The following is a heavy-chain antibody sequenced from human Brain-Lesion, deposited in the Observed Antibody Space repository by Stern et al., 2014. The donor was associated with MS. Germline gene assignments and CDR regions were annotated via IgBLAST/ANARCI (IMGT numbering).Heavy chain of an antibody. CDR3: ARFPASRPHVFDS. CDR1: GGSISSSNW. CDR2: SDHSGST. D-gene: IGHD6-13*01. Sequence: QLQLQESGPGLVKPSGTLSLTCAVSGGSISSSNWWSLVRQSPGKGLEWIGESDHSGSTIYNPSLKSRVTVSVDKSKNRFSLNLRSVTAADTAVYFCARFPASRPHVFDSWGQGTLVTVSS. V-gene: IGHV4-4*02. J-gene: IGHJ4*02.